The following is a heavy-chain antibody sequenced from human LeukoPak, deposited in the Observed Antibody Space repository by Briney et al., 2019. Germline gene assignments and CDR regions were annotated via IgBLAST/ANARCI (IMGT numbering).Heavy chain of an antibody. CDR3: ARCYYYGSGSPLCAFDI. J-gene: IGHJ3*02. CDR1: GFTFSSYG. V-gene: IGHV3-30*02. D-gene: IGHD3-10*01. Sequence: GGSLRLSCAASGFTFSSYGMHWVRQAPGKGLEWVAFIRYDGSNKYYADSVKGRFTISRDNAKNSLYLQMNSLRAEDTALYYCARCYYYGSGSPLCAFDIWGQGTMVTVSS. CDR2: IRYDGSNK.